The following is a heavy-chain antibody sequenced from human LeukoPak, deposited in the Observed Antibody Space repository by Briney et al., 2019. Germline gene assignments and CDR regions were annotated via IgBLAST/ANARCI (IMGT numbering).Heavy chain of an antibody. CDR2: IKSKTDGGTT. V-gene: IGHV3-15*01. CDR3: TTVLLWFGELDDH. CDR1: GFTFSNAW. D-gene: IGHD3-10*01. J-gene: IGHJ4*02. Sequence: PGGSLRLSCAASGFTFSNAWMSWVRQAPGKGLEWVGRIKSKTDGGTTDYAAPVKGRFTISRDDSKNTLYLQMNSLKTEDTAVYYCTTVLLWFGELDDHWGQGTLVTVSS.